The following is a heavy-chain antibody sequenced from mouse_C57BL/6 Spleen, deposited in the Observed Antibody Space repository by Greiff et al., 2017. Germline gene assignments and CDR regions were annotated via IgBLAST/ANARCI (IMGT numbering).Heavy chain of an antibody. Sequence: VHLVESGPGLVAPSQSLSITCTVSGFSLTSYGVDWVRQSPGKGLEWLGVIWGVGSTNYNSALKSRLSISKDNSKSQVFLKMNSLQTDDTAMYYCASDRGDYYGSSYGAMDYWGQGTSVTVSS. V-gene: IGHV2-6*01. CDR1: GFSLTSYG. CDR2: IWGVGST. J-gene: IGHJ4*01. CDR3: ASDRGDYYGSSYGAMDY. D-gene: IGHD1-1*01.